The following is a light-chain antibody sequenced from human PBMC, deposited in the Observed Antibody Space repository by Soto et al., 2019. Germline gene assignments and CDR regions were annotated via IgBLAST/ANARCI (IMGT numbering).Light chain of an antibody. CDR1: QSVSSN. CDR3: QQYNNWART. CDR2: GAS. V-gene: IGKV3-15*01. J-gene: IGKJ2*01. Sequence: IVMTQSPATLSVAPGERATLSCIASQSVSSNLAWYQQKPCQAPRLLIYGASTRATGIPARFSGSGSGTEFTLTSSSLQSEDFAVSYCQQYNNWARTFGQGTKLEIK.